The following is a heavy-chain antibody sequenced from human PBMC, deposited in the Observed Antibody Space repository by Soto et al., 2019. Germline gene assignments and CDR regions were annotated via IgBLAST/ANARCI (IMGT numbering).Heavy chain of an antibody. J-gene: IGHJ4*02. CDR1: GGTFSSYA. CDR2: INAYNGNT. Sequence: ASVKVSCKASGGTFSSYAISWVRQAPGQGLEWMGWINAYNGNTNYAQNFQGRVTLTTDTSTSTAYMELRSLRSDDTAVYYCARVQSGYDFAYWGQGTLVTVSS. CDR3: ARVQSGYDFAY. D-gene: IGHD5-12*01. V-gene: IGHV1-18*01.